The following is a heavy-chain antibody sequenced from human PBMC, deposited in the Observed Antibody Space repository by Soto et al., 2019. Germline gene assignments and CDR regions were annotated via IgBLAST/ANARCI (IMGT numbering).Heavy chain of an antibody. CDR1: GGSISSYY. D-gene: IGHD3-3*01. CDR2: INHSGSA. J-gene: IGHJ4*02. CDR3: ARGVGVVTFFDY. Sequence: CTVSGGSISSYYWSWIRQPPGKGLEWIGYINHSGSANYNPSLKSRVTISVDTSKNQFSLKLSSVTAADTAVYYCARGVGVVTFFDYWGQGTLVTVSS. V-gene: IGHV4-59*01.